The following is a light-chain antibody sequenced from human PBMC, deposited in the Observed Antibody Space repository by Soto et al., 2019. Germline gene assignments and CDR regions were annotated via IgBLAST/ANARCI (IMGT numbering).Light chain of an antibody. V-gene: IGKV1-39*01. Sequence: DIQMKQSPSSLSASVGDRVTITFRASQSISKYLYWYQQKPRKAPKLLIYAASNLHSGVPSRFSGSGSGTDFTFTISSLQPEDFATYYCQQSYSTSWTFGQGTKVDIK. CDR3: QQSYSTSWT. J-gene: IGKJ1*01. CDR1: QSISKY. CDR2: AAS.